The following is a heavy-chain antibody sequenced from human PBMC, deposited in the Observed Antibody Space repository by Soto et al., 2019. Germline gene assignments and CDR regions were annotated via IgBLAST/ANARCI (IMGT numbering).Heavy chain of an antibody. D-gene: IGHD6-19*01. CDR2: ISYDGSNR. J-gene: IGHJ4*02. Sequence: PGGSLILSCATSGFAFSNYGLHWVRQAPGKGLEWVAVISYDGSNRYYADPVKGRFTISRDNSKNTLYLQMNSLRAEDTAVYYSARAIAVAGSVPFDYWGQGTLVTVSS. CDR3: ARAIAVAGSVPFDY. V-gene: IGHV3-33*08. CDR1: GFAFSNYG.